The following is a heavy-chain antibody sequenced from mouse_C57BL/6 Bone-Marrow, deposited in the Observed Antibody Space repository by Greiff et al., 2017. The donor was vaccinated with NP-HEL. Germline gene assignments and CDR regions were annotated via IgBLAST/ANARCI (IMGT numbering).Heavy chain of an antibody. CDR3: TPYYSNYWFAY. D-gene: IGHD2-5*01. V-gene: IGHV1-15*01. CDR1: GYTFTDYD. Sequence: QVQLKESGAELVRPGASVTLSCKASGYTFTDYDMHWVKQTPVHGLEWIGAIDPETGGTAYNQKFKGKAILTADKSSSTAYMELRSLTSEDSAVYYCTPYYSNYWFAYWGQGTLVTVSA. J-gene: IGHJ3*01. CDR2: IDPETGGT.